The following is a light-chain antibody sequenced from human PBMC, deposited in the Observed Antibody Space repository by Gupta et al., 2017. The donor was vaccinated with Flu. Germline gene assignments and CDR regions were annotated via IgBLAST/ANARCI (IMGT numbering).Light chain of an antibody. V-gene: IGKV1-5*03. CDR3: QRDGNTSRT. Sequence: DIQLTQSPSSLSAPMGDKITITCRASHDIDHWLAWYQQRAGMAPHLLIYRASTLRYGVPSRFSGGGSGTXFTLNIXSLQPDDVGTYYCQRDGNTSRTFGXGTTVEI. CDR1: HDIDHW. CDR2: RAS. J-gene: IGKJ1*01.